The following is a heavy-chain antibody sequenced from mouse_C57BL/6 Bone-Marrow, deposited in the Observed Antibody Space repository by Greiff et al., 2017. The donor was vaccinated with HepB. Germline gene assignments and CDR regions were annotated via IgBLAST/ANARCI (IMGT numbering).Heavy chain of an antibody. CDR2: ISSGGDYI. J-gene: IGHJ2*01. CDR3: TRDSSGYVDY. CDR1: GFTFSSYA. V-gene: IGHV5-9-1*02. Sequence: DVHLVESGEGLVKPGGSLKLSCAASGFTFSSYAMSWVRQTPEKRLEWVAYISSGGDYIYYADTVKGRFTISRDNARNTLYLQMSSLKSEDTAMYYCTRDSSGYVDYWGQGTTLTVSS. D-gene: IGHD3-2*02.